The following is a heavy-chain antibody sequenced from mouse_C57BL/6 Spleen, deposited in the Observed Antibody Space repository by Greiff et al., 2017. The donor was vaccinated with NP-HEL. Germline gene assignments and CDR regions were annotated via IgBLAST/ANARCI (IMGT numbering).Heavy chain of an antibody. CDR1: GYTFTSYW. V-gene: IGHV1-50*01. J-gene: IGHJ3*01. Sequence: VQLQQPGAELVKPGASVKLSCKASGYTFTSYWMQWVKQRPGQGLEWIGEIDPSDSYTNYNQKFKGKATLTVDTSSSTAYMQLSSLTSEDSAVYYCARSAFRWLAYWGQGTLVTVSA. CDR2: IDPSDSYT. CDR3: ARSAFRWLAY.